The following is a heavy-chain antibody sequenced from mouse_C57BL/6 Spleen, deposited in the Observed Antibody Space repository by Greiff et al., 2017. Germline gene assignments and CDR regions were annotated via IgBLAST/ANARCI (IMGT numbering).Heavy chain of an antibody. D-gene: IGHD1-1*01. V-gene: IGHV1-69*01. J-gene: IGHJ1*03. CDR3: ASYDGSSRYFDV. CDR1: GYTFTSYW. CDR2: IDPSDSYT. Sequence: QVQLQQPGAELVMPGASVKLSCKASGYTFTSYWMHWVKQRPGQGLEWIGEIDPSDSYTNYNQKFKGKSTLTVDKSSSPAYMQLSSLTSEDSAVYYCASYDGSSRYFDVWGTGTTVTVSS.